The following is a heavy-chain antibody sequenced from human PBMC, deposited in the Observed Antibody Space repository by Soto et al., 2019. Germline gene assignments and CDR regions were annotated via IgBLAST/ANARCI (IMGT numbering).Heavy chain of an antibody. CDR3: AHTVGLVVVTSEDEYFQH. CDR2: IYWDDDK. Sequence: SGPTLVNPTQTLTLTCTFSGFSLSTSGVGVGWIRQPPGKALEWLAVIYWDDDKGYSPSLKNRLTITKDTSKNQVVLTMTNMDPVDTATYYCAHTVGLVVVTSEDEYFQHWGQGTQVNVS. V-gene: IGHV2-5*02. D-gene: IGHD2-15*01. CDR1: GFSLSTSGVG. J-gene: IGHJ1*01.